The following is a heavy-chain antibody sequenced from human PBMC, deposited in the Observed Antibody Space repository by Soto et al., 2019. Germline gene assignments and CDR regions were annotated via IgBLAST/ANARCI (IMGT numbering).Heavy chain of an antibody. CDR3: AREGETDILPGPDY. Sequence: QVQLVESGGGVVQPGRSLRLSCAASGFTFSSYGMHWVRQAPGKGLEWVAVIWYDGSNKYYADSVKSRFTISRDNSKNTLYLQMNSLRAEDTAVYYCAREGETDILPGPDYWGQGTLVTVSS. V-gene: IGHV3-33*01. J-gene: IGHJ4*02. CDR1: GFTFSSYG. D-gene: IGHD3-9*01. CDR2: IWYDGSNK.